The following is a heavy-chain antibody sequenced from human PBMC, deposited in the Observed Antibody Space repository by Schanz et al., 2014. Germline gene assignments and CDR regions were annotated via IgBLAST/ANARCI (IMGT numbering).Heavy chain of an antibody. Sequence: EVQLVESGGGLVQPGGSLRLSCAASGFTFSSYVMNWVRQAPGRGLEWVSFISASGDSTSYADSVKGRFTISRDNSKNTLYLQMNSLRGEDTAVYYCAKIALIDYWGQGTLVTVSS. V-gene: IGHV3-23*04. CDR3: AKIALIDY. J-gene: IGHJ4*02. CDR2: ISASGDST. D-gene: IGHD3-16*01. CDR1: GFTFSSYV.